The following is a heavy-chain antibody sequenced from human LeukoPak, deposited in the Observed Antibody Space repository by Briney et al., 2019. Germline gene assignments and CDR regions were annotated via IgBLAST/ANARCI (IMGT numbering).Heavy chain of an antibody. CDR3: ARGIPELEPEAY. J-gene: IGHJ4*02. Sequence: SETLSLTCTVSSGSIYSAAYYWSWLRQHPGKGLEWIGYIYYNGDVYYNPSLKSRVTISVDTSQNQFSLDLSSVTAADTAVYYCARGIPELEPEAYWGQGTLVTVSS. CDR2: IYYNGDV. CDR1: SGSIYSAAYY. V-gene: IGHV4-31*03. D-gene: IGHD1-1*01.